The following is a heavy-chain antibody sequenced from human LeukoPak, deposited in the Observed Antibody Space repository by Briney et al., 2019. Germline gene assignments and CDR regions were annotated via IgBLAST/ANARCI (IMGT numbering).Heavy chain of an antibody. CDR1: GGSISHYY. J-gene: IGHJ6*02. V-gene: IGHV4-59*01. CDR3: AREDPRTKVPEGMDV. CDR2: IYYSGTT. Sequence: SETLSLTCTVSGGSISHYYWSWILQPPGKGLEWIGYIYYSGTTNYNPSLKSRVTISVDTSKNQFSLKLNSVTAADTAVYYCAREDPRTKVPEGMDVWGQGTTVTVSS. D-gene: IGHD4/OR15-4a*01.